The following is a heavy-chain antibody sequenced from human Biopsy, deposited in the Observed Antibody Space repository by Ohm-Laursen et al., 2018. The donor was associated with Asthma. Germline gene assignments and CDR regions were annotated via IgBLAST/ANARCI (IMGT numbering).Heavy chain of an antibody. CDR3: VRDGTDDAFDI. V-gene: IGHV3-30*01. D-gene: IGHD1-1*01. CDR2: ISKEASTQ. J-gene: IGHJ3*02. Sequence: RSLRLSCAASGFSFSNFAIHWVRQAPGKGLEWVGVISKEASTQDYADSVKGRFTMARDNSKNTLDLQMNSLREEDTAVYYCVRDGTDDAFDIWGQGTVVSVSS. CDR1: GFSFSNFA.